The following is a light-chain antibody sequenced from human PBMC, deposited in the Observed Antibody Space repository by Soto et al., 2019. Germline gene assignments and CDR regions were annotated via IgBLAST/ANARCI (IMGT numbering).Light chain of an antibody. V-gene: IGKV1-8*01. CDR1: QGISSD. J-gene: IGKJ1*01. Sequence: AIRMTQSPSSFSASTGDRVTITCRASQGISSDLAWYQQKPGKAPKLLIYAASTLQSGVPSRFSGSGSGTYFTLTISCLQSEDFATYYCQQYYSYPRAFGQGTKVEIK. CDR2: AAS. CDR3: QQYYSYPRA.